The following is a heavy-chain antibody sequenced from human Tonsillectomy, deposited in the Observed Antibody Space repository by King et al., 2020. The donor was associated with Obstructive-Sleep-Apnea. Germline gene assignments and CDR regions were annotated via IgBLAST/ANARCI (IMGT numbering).Heavy chain of an antibody. Sequence: QVQLVESGGEVKKPGASVRVSCKASGYNFKTYGLSWVRQAPGQGLEGMGWISGHNGDTNYAQRLRGRVVMTADTTTSTAYMELSSLTPDDTAVYYCARDLFYYNSGTSYEDTFDIWGQGTMVTVSS. CDR1: GYNFKTYG. V-gene: IGHV1-18*01. CDR2: ISGHNGDT. CDR3: ARDLFYYNSGTSYEDTFDI. D-gene: IGHD3-10*01. J-gene: IGHJ3*02.